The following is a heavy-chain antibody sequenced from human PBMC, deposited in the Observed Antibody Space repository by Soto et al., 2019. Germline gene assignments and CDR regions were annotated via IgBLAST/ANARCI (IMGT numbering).Heavy chain of an antibody. Sequence: ASETLSLTCAVYGGSFSGYYWSWIRQPPGKGLEWIGEINHSGSTNYNPSLKSRVTISVDTSKNQFSLKLSSVTAADTAVYYCARGPGGYSSSWYVYYGMDVWGQGTTVTVSS. CDR1: GGSFSGYY. CDR2: INHSGST. D-gene: IGHD6-13*01. J-gene: IGHJ6*02. V-gene: IGHV4-34*01. CDR3: ARGPGGYSSSWYVYYGMDV.